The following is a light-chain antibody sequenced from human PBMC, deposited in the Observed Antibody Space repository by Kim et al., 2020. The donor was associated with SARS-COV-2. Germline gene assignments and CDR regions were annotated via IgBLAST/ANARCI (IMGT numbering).Light chain of an antibody. CDR2: AAS. J-gene: IGKJ4*01. CDR1: QSISSY. CDR3: QQSYSTPVT. Sequence: DIQMTQSPSSLSASVGDRVTITCRASQSISSYLNWYQQKPGKAPKLLIYAASSLQSGVPSRFSGSGSGTDFTLTISSLQPEDFAAYYCQQSYSTPVTFGGGTQVDIK. V-gene: IGKV1-39*01.